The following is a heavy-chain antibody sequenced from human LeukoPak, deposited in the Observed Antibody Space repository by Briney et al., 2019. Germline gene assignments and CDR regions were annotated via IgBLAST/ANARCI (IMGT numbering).Heavy chain of an antibody. CDR3: ARRYSSGWYEPDFDY. D-gene: IGHD6-19*01. V-gene: IGHV1-3*01. J-gene: IGHJ4*02. Sequence: EASVNVSCKASGYTFTSYAMHWVRQAPGQRLEWMGWINAGNGNTKYSQKFQGRVTITRDTSASTAYMELSSLRSEDTAVYYCARRYSSGWYEPDFDYWGQGTLVTVSS. CDR2: INAGNGNT. CDR1: GYTFTSYA.